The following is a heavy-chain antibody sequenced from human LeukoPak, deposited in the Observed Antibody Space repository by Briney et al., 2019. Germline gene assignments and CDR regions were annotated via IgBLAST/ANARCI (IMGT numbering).Heavy chain of an antibody. CDR3: AKQDSREFDY. CDR2: ISGSGGST. CDR1: GFTFSSYS. D-gene: IGHD1-26*01. J-gene: IGHJ4*02. Sequence: GGSLRLSCSASGFTFSSYSMNWVRQAPGKGLEWVSVISGSGGSTSYADSVKGRFTISRDNSKNTLYLQMNNLRADDTAVYYCAKQDSREFDYWGQGTLVTVSS. V-gene: IGHV3-23*01.